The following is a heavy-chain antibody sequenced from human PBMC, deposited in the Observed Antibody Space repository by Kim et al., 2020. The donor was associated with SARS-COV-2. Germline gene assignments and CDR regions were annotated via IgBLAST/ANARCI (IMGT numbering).Heavy chain of an antibody. V-gene: IGHV3-53*01. CDR3: ARDRAVAGQSAGY. J-gene: IGHJ4*02. Sequence: GGSLRLSCAASGFTVSSNYMSWVRQAPGKGLEWVSVIYSGGSTYYADSVKGRFTISRDNSKNTLYLQMNSLRAEDTAVYYCARDRAVAGQSAGYWGQGTLVTVSS. CDR1: GFTVSSNY. CDR2: IYSGGST. D-gene: IGHD6-19*01.